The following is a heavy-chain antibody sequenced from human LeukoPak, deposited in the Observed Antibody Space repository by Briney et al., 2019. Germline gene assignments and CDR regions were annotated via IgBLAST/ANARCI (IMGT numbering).Heavy chain of an antibody. V-gene: IGHV3-30*02. Sequence: PGGSLRLSCAASGFTFSSYGMHWVRQAPGKGLEWVAFIRYDGSNKYYADSVKGRFTISRDNSKNTLYLQMNSLRAEDTAVYYCAIDARIVGATIAAYFQHWGQGTLVTVSS. CDR1: GFTFSSYG. D-gene: IGHD1-26*01. CDR2: IRYDGSNK. J-gene: IGHJ1*01. CDR3: AIDARIVGATIAAYFQH.